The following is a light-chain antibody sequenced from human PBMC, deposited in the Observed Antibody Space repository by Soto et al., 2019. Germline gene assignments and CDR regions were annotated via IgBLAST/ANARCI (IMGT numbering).Light chain of an antibody. Sequence: QSALTQPASVSGSPGQSITISCTGISSDAGGYNYVSWYQQHPGKAPKLMIYGVTNRPSGVSNRFSGSKSGNTASLTISGLQAEDEADYYCSSYTSSSTNVFGTGTKLTVL. J-gene: IGLJ1*01. CDR3: SSYTSSSTNV. CDR2: GVT. CDR1: SSDAGGYNY. V-gene: IGLV2-14*01.